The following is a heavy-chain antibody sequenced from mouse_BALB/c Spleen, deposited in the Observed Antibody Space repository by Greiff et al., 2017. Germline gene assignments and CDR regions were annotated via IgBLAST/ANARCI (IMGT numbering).Heavy chain of an antibody. D-gene: IGHD1-2*01. CDR1: GYTFTDYA. CDR2: ISTYYGDA. J-gene: IGHJ4*01. V-gene: IGHV1S137*01. Sequence: QVQLQQSGAELVRPGVSVKISCKGSGYTFTDYAMHWVKQSHAKSLEWIGVISTYYGDASYNQKFKGKATMTVDKSSSTAYMELARLTSEDSAIYYCARKGLTTATAYAMDYWGQGTSVTVSS. CDR3: ARKGLTTATAYAMDY.